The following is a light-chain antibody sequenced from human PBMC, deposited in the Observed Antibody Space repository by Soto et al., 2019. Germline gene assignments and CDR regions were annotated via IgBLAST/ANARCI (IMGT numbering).Light chain of an antibody. J-gene: IGKJ1*01. CDR2: GAF. CDR3: QHYNNWPWT. CDR1: QSAGTN. Sequence: EIVMTQSPATLTVSPGERATLSCRASQSAGTNLAWYQQKPGQAPRLLIHGAFTRATGIPDRFSGSGSGTDFTLSISRLEPDDFAVYYCQHYNNWPWTVGQGTKVDI. V-gene: IGKV3D-15*01.